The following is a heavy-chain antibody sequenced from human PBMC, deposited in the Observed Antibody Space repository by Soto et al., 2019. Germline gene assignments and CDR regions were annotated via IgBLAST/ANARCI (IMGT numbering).Heavy chain of an antibody. J-gene: IGHJ6*02. Sequence: SETLSLTWTVSGGSIGSYDCSWIRQPAGKGLEWIGRIYTSGSTNYNPSLKSRVTMSVDTSKNQFSLKLSSVTAADTAVYYCAREISGTPNYYYYYGMDVWGQGTTVTVSS. V-gene: IGHV4-4*07. CDR3: AREISGTPNYYYYYGMDV. CDR1: GGSIGSYD. CDR2: IYTSGST. D-gene: IGHD1-1*01.